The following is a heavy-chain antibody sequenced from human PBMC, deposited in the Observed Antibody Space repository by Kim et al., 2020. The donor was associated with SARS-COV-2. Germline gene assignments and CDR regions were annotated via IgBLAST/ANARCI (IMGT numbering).Heavy chain of an antibody. J-gene: IGHJ3*02. V-gene: IGHV4-30-4*01. CDR1: GGSISSGDYY. D-gene: IGHD4-17*01. CDR2: IYYSGST. Sequence: SETLSLTCTVSGGSISSGDYYWSWIRQPPGKGLEWIGYIYYSGSTYYNPSLKSRVTISVDTSKNQFSLKLSSVTAADTAVYYCARGIVYGDYADPFDIWGQGTMVTVSS. CDR3: ARGIVYGDYADPFDI.